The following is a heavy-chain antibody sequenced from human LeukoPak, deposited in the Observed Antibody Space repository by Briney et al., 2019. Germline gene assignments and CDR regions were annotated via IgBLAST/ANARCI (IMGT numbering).Heavy chain of an antibody. J-gene: IGHJ3*02. CDR2: ISSSSSYI. CDR1: GFTFSSYS. CDR3: TRGSFDM. Sequence: GGSLRLSCAASGFTFSSYSMNWVRQAPGKGLEWVSSISSSSSYIYYADSVKGRFTISRDFFKNTLFLQMNSLRDEDTAVYYCTRGSFDMWGRGTMVTVS. V-gene: IGHV3-21*04.